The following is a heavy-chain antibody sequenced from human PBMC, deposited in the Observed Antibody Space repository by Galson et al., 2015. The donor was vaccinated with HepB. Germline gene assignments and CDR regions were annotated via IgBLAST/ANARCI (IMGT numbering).Heavy chain of an antibody. V-gene: IGHV3-23*01. CDR3: AKDGYIEATQIYGMDV. J-gene: IGHJ6*02. D-gene: IGHD5-12*01. CDR1: GFTFSSYA. CDR2: ITGSGGNI. Sequence: SLRLSCAASGFTFSSYAMSWVRQAPGKGLEWVSGITGSGGNIYYADSVKGRFTISRDNSKTTLYLQMNSLRAEDTAVYYCAKDGYIEATQIYGMDVWGQGTTVTVSS.